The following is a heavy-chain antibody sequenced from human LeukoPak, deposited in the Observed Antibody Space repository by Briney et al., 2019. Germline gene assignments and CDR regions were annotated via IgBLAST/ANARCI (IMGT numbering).Heavy chain of an antibody. CDR1: GGSISSYF. D-gene: IGHD5/OR15-5a*01. V-gene: IGHV4-59*01. Sequence: SETLSLTCTVSGGSISSYFWNWIRQPPGQRLQWIGYMSNTGITKYNPALKSRVTISADTSKNQFSLILNSVTTADTAVYHCAKASVSTAVLFDSWGQGTLVAVSS. CDR3: AKASVSTAVLFDS. J-gene: IGHJ4*02. CDR2: MSNTGIT.